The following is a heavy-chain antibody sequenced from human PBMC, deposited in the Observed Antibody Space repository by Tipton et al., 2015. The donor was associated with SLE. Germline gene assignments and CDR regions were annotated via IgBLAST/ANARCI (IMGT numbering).Heavy chain of an antibody. CDR2: IYYTESA. CDR1: GGSISSGGYY. CDR3: ARGMLTWRGAILGVDV. Sequence: TLSLTCTVPGGSISSGGYYWSWIRQLPGKGLEWIGYIYYTESAHYNPSLKSRITISVDTFKMQFSLKLTSVTAADTAVYYCARGMLTWRGAILGVDVWGQGTTVNVSS. D-gene: IGHD2-8*01. J-gene: IGHJ6*02. V-gene: IGHV4-31*03.